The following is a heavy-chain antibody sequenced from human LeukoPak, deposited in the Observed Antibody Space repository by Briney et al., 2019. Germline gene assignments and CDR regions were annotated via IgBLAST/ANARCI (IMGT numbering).Heavy chain of an antibody. D-gene: IGHD6-13*01. Sequence: SQTLSLTCTVSGGSISSGSYYWSWIRQPAGKGLEWIGRIYTSGSTNYNPSLKSRVTISVDTSKNQFSLKLSSLTAADAAVYYYASGVTGYSSSWGQGTLVTVSS. CDR2: IYTSGST. V-gene: IGHV4-61*02. CDR1: GGSISSGSYY. CDR3: ASGVTGYSSS. J-gene: IGHJ4*02.